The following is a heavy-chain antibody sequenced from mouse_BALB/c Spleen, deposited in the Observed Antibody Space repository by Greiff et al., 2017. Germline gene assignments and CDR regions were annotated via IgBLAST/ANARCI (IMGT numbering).Heavy chain of an antibody. V-gene: IGHV5-4*02. CDR1: GFTFSDYY. CDR3: ARRASSYYGSYYFDY. J-gene: IGHJ2*01. CDR2: ISDGGSYT. Sequence: EVQRVESGGGLVKPGGSLKLSCAASGFTFSDYYMYWVRQTPEKRLEWVATISDGGSYTYYPDSVKGRFTISRDNAKNNLYLQMSSLKSEDTAMYYCARRASSYYGSYYFDYWGQGTTLTVSS. D-gene: IGHD1-2*01.